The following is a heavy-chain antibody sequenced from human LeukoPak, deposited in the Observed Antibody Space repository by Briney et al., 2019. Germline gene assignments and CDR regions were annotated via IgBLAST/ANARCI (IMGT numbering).Heavy chain of an antibody. CDR3: ARDYFTFTSKSYNFFDP. V-gene: IGHV1-2*02. J-gene: IGHJ5*02. Sequence: GASVKVSCRASGYTFTGYYIHWVRQAPGQGLECMGWIEPNSGNTNYPEKFQGRITMTRDTSISTAYMELSRLTSDDTAVYFCARDYFTFTSKSYNFFDPWGQGTLVTVSS. CDR1: GYTFTGYY. D-gene: IGHD1-20*01. CDR2: IEPNSGNT.